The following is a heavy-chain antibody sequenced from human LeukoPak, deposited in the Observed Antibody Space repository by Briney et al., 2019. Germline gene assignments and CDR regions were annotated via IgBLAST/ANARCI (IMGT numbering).Heavy chain of an antibody. Sequence: SETLSLTCAVYGGSFSGYYWSWIRQPPGKGLEWIGEINHSGSTNYNPSLKSRVTISVDTSKNQFSLKLSSVTAADTAVYYCAGTLIDKFFDYWGQGTLVTVSS. CDR1: GGSFSGYY. D-gene: IGHD1-1*01. V-gene: IGHV4-34*01. J-gene: IGHJ4*02. CDR3: AGTLIDKFFDY. CDR2: INHSGST.